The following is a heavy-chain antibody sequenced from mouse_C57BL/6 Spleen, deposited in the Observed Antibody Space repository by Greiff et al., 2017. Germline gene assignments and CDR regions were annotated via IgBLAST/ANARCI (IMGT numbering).Heavy chain of an antibody. Sequence: QVHVKQSGAELVKPGASVKLSCKASGYTFTSYWMHWVKQRPGQGLEWIGMIHPNSGSTNYNEKFKSKATLTVDKSSSTAYMQLSSLTSEDSAVYYCARTGTSFPRYFDVWGTGTTVTVSS. CDR3: ARTGTSFPRYFDV. CDR1: GYTFTSYW. D-gene: IGHD2-14*01. J-gene: IGHJ1*03. CDR2: IHPNSGST. V-gene: IGHV1-64*01.